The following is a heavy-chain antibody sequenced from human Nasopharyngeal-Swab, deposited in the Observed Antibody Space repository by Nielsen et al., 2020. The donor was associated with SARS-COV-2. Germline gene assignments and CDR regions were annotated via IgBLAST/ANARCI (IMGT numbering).Heavy chain of an antibody. CDR1: GFTFSSYD. J-gene: IGHJ4*02. CDR3: ASGTVPLLHY. Sequence: GESLKISCAASGFTFSSYDMHWVRQATGKGLEWVSAIGTAGDTYYPGSVKGRFTISGENAKNSLYLQMNSLRAEDTAVYYCASGTVPLLHYWGQGTLVTVSS. CDR2: IGTAGDT. V-gene: IGHV3-13*01. D-gene: IGHD1-1*01.